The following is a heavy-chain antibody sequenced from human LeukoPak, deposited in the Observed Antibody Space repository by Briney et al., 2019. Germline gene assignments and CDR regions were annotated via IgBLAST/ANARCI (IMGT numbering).Heavy chain of an antibody. CDR3: ARGYSSSWHSNVYFDY. V-gene: IGHV1-8*02. CDR1: GYTFTTYD. D-gene: IGHD6-13*01. Sequence: ASVKVSCKASGYTFTTYDVSWVRQAPGQGLEWMGWMNPNSGNTGYAQKFQGRVTMTRNTSISTAYMEPSSLKSEDTAVYYCARGYSSSWHSNVYFDYWGQGTLVTVSS. J-gene: IGHJ4*02. CDR2: MNPNSGNT.